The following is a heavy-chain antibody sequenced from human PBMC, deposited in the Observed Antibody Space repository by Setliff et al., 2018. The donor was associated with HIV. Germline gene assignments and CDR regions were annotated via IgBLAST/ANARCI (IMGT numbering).Heavy chain of an antibody. CDR3: AKWFGEFFRAFDR. V-gene: IGHV3-23*01. CDR2: ISGSGGDT. J-gene: IGHJ3*01. CDR1: GIRCSNYA. Sequence: GGSLRLSCAASGIRCSNYAMSWVRQAPGKGLEWVSSISGSGGDTSYADSVQGRFTISRDNSKNMLYLQMNSLRAEDTAVYYCAKWFGEFFRAFDRWGQGTMVTVSS. D-gene: IGHD3-10*01.